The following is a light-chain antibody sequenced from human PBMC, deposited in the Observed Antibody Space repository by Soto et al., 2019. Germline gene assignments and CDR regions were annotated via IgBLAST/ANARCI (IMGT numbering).Light chain of an antibody. V-gene: IGKV1-39*01. CDR3: QQTYTTPYT. CDR2: AAS. J-gene: IGKJ2*01. Sequence: DIQMTQSPSSLSASVGDKVTITCRAGQSISSYLNWFQQKPGKAPNLLIYAASTLQSGVPSRFSGSGSGTDFTLTISSLQPEDFAAYYCQQTYTTPYTFGQGTKLEI. CDR1: QSISSY.